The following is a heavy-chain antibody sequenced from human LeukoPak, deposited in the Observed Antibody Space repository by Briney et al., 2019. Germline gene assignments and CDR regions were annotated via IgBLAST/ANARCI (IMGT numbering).Heavy chain of an antibody. CDR1: GFTFSSYW. CDR2: INTDGSST. J-gene: IGHJ6*03. D-gene: IGHD1-26*01. V-gene: IGHV3-74*01. Sequence: PGRSLRLSCAASGFTFSSYWMHWVRQAPGKGLVWVSRINTDGSSTSYADSVKGRFTISRDNAKNTLYLQMNSLRAEDTAVYYCARRSGTSGYYYYYMDVWGKGTTVTVSS. CDR3: ARRSGTSGYYYYYMDV.